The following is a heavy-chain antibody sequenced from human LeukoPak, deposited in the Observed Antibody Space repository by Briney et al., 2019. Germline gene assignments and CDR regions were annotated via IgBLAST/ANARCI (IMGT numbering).Heavy chain of an antibody. J-gene: IGHJ4*02. V-gene: IGHV3-21*01. CDR1: GFTFSSYS. Sequence: GGSLRLSCAASGFTFSSYSMNWVRQAPGKGLEWVSSISSSSSYIYYTDSVKGRFTISRDNAKNSLYLQMNSLRAEDTAVYYCARDDSVTGFYYFDYWGQGTLVTVSS. D-gene: IGHD3-9*01. CDR2: ISSSSSYI. CDR3: ARDDSVTGFYYFDY.